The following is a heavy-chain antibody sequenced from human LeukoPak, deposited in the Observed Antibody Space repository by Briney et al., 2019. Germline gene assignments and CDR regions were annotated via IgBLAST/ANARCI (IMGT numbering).Heavy chain of an antibody. D-gene: IGHD4-17*01. Sequence: PSETLSLTCTVSGDSFSSHYWTWIRQPPGKGLKWIGYISYRGSTNYNPSLKSRVTISIDTSKNQFSLRLSSVTAADTAVYYCARDLVTVTKGFDIWGQGTMVSVSS. CDR3: ARDLVTVTKGFDI. CDR2: ISYRGST. CDR1: GDSFSSHY. V-gene: IGHV4-59*11. J-gene: IGHJ3*02.